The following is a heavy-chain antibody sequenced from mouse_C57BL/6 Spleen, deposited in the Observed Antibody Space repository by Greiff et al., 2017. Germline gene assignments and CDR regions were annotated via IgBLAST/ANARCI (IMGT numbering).Heavy chain of an antibody. Sequence: QVQLQQPGAELVKPGASVKMSCKASGYTFTSYWITWVKQRPGQGLEWIGDLYPGSGSTNYNEKFKSKATLTVDTSSSTAYMQLSSLTSEDSAVYYCARIYYGNYNFDYWGQGTTLTVSS. V-gene: IGHV1-55*01. CDR3: ARIYYGNYNFDY. CDR2: LYPGSGST. D-gene: IGHD2-1*01. J-gene: IGHJ2*01. CDR1: GYTFTSYW.